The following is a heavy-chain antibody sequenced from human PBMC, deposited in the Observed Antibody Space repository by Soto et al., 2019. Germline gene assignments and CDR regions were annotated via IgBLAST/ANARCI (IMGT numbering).Heavy chain of an antibody. Sequence: VQLLESGGGLVQPGGSLRLSCAASGFTFSSYAMSWVRQAPGKGLEWVSAISGSGGSTYYADSVKGRFTISRDNSKNTLYLQMNSLRAEDTAVYYCAKTGASSSWYYYYGMDVWGQGTTVTVSS. CDR3: AKTGASSSWYYYYGMDV. J-gene: IGHJ6*02. CDR1: GFTFSSYA. V-gene: IGHV3-23*01. CDR2: ISGSGGST. D-gene: IGHD6-13*01.